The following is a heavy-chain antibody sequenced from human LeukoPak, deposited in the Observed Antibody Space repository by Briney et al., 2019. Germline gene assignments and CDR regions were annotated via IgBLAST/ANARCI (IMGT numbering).Heavy chain of an antibody. Sequence: PGGSLRLSCAASGFTFSSYAMSWVRQAPGKGLEWVSAISGSGGSTYYADSVKGRFTISRDNSKNTLYLQMNSLRAEDTAVYYCAKGSIAAAGTDNWFDPWGQGTLVTVSS. CDR2: ISGSGGST. CDR3: AKGSIAAAGTDNWFDP. V-gene: IGHV3-23*01. D-gene: IGHD6-13*01. CDR1: GFTFSSYA. J-gene: IGHJ5*02.